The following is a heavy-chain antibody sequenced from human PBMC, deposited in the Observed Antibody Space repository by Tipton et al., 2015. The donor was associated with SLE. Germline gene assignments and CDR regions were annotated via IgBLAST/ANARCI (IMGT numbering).Heavy chain of an antibody. J-gene: IGHJ3*02. CDR2: IYYSGST. CDR1: GGSISSHY. CDR3: ARDYGGNWEDAFDI. V-gene: IGHV4-59*11. Sequence: TLSLTCTVSGGSISSHYWSWIRQPPGKGLEWIGYIYYSGSTNYNPSLKSRVTISVDTSKNHLSLKLSSVTAADTAVYFCARDYGGNWEDAFDIWGQGTLLTVSS. D-gene: IGHD1-26*01.